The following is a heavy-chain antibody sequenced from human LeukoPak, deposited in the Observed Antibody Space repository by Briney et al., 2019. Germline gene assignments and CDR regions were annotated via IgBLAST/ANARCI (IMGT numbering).Heavy chain of an antibody. J-gene: IGHJ4*02. V-gene: IGHV3-49*04. CDR2: IRSKAYGGTT. CDR1: GFTFGDYA. CDR3: TRDWLAHCTNGVCSAVAGTFFPLLDKGGFDY. D-gene: IGHD2-8*01. Sequence: GGSLRLSCTASGFTFGDYAMSWVRQAPGKGLEWVGFIRSKAYGGTTEYAASVKGRFTISRDDSKSIAYLQMNSLKDKDTAMYYFTRDWLAHCTNGVCSAVAGTFFPLLDKGGFDYWGQGTLVTVSS.